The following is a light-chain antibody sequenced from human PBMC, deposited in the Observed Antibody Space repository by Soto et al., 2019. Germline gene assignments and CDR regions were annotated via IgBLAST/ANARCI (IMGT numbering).Light chain of an antibody. CDR2: GAS. V-gene: IGKV3-20*01. J-gene: IGKJ4*01. CDR3: HQYYSSPTS. Sequence: ELVFTQSPGTLSVSPPERSTVSCKASQTVSSGFLAWYQQKVGQAPRLLIYGASNRATGIPDRFSGSGSGTDFTLTIDRLEPEDFAVYYCHQYYSSPTSFGGGTKVDIK. CDR1: QTVSSGF.